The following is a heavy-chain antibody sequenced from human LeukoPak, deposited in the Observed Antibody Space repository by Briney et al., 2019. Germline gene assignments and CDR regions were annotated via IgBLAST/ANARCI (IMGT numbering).Heavy chain of an antibody. CDR3: ARDPFPYGSGSGGAY. D-gene: IGHD3-10*01. CDR2: IYYSGST. V-gene: IGHV4-31*03. J-gene: IGHJ4*02. CDR1: GGSISSGGYY. Sequence: SETLSLTCTVSGGSISSGGYYWSWIRQHPGKGLEWIGYIYYSGSTYYNPSLKSRVTISVDTSKNQFSLKLSSVTAADTAVYYCARDPFPYGSGSGGAYWGQGTLVTVSS.